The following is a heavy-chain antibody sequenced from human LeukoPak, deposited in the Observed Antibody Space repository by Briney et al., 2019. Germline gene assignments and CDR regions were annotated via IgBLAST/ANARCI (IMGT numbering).Heavy chain of an antibody. CDR2: INSDGSST. V-gene: IGHV3-74*01. CDR3: ARSRSIAENDY. CDR1: GFTFSSYW. J-gene: IGHJ4*02. D-gene: IGHD6-6*01. Sequence: GGSLRLSCAASGFTFSSYWMHWVRQAPGKGLVWVSRINSDGSSTSYADSVKGRFTISRDNAKNTLYLQMNSLRVEDTAVYYCARSRSIAENDYWGQGTLVTVSS.